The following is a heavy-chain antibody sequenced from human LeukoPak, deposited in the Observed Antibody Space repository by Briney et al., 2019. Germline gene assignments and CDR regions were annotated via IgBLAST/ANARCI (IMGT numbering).Heavy chain of an antibody. CDR2: IKQDGSEK. CDR1: GFTFSSYW. CDR3: ARYLGPGAFDI. V-gene: IGHV3-7*01. Sequence: PGGSLRLSCAASGFTFSSYWMSWVRKAPGKGLEWVANIKQDGSEKYYVDSVKGRFTISRDNAKNSLYLQMNSLRAEDTAVYYCARYLGPGAFDIWGQGTMVTVSS. J-gene: IGHJ3*02.